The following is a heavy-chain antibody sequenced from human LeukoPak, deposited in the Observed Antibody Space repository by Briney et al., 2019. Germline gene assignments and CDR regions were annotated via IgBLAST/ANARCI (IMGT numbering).Heavy chain of an antibody. D-gene: IGHD3-10*01. V-gene: IGHV1-69*15. Sequence: SVKVSCKASGGTFSSYAISWVRQAPGQGLEWMGRIIPIFGTANYAQKFQGRVTITADESTSTAYMELSSLRSEDTAVYYCARAASGGSGSYLVYYYYYMDVWGKGTTVTVSS. CDR1: GGTFSSYA. CDR3: ARAASGGSGSYLVYYYYYMDV. J-gene: IGHJ6*03. CDR2: IIPIFGTA.